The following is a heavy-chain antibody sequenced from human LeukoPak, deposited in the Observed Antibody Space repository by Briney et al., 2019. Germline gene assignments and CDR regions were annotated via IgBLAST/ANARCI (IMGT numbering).Heavy chain of an antibody. CDR2: ISGSGGST. Sequence: GGSLRLSCAASGFTFSSNAMSLVRQAPGKGLQWVSVISGSGGSTYYAESVKGRFTISRDNSKNTLYLQMNSLRAEDTAVYYCAKGSSGWLTLQYFQHWGQGTLVTVSS. D-gene: IGHD6-19*01. V-gene: IGHV3-23*01. CDR3: AKGSSGWLTLQYFQH. CDR1: GFTFSSNA. J-gene: IGHJ1*01.